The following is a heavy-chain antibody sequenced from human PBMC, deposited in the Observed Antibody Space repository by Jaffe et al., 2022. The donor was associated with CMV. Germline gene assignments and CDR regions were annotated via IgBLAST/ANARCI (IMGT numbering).Heavy chain of an antibody. V-gene: IGHV4-34*01. J-gene: IGHJ4*02. Sequence: QVQLQQWGAGLLKPSETLSLTCAVYGGSFSGYYWSWIRQPPGKGLEWIGEINHSGSTNYNPSLKSRVTISVDTSKNQFSLKLSSVTAADTAVYYCARGAKVVPAPFFDYWGQGTLVTVSS. CDR1: GGSFSGYY. D-gene: IGHD2-2*01. CDR2: INHSGST. CDR3: ARGAKVVPAPFFDY.